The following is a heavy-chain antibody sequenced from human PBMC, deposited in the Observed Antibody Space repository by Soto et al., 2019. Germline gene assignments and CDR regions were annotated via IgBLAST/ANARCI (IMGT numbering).Heavy chain of an antibody. CDR1: GFTFNGYG. CDR3: ARDRGAPRKYYFDS. J-gene: IGHJ4*02. D-gene: IGHD1-26*01. Sequence: EVQLVESGGGLVQPGGSLRLSCAASGFTFNGYGMNWVRQGPGTGLEWVSYINSGSTIIYYADSMTGRFTISRDNAENSLYLQMNSLRDDDTAVYYCARDRGAPRKYYFDSWGQGALVTVSS. V-gene: IGHV3-48*02. CDR2: INSGSTII.